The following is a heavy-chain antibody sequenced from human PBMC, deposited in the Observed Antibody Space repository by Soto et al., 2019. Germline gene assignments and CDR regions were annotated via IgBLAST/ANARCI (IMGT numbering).Heavy chain of an antibody. CDR3: ARVSLRSDCSAGNCYPGDYPDY. CDR2: IYKSGNT. J-gene: IGHJ4*02. D-gene: IGHD2-15*01. V-gene: IGHV4-31*03. Sequence: PSETLSLTCTVSGGSISSGNYYWTWIRQRSGQGLEWIGFIYKSGNTYYNPSLRSRVIISADRSQNQFSLRLQSVSAADTAVYFCARVSLRSDCSAGNCYPGDYPDYWGQGALVTVS. CDR1: GGSISSGNYY.